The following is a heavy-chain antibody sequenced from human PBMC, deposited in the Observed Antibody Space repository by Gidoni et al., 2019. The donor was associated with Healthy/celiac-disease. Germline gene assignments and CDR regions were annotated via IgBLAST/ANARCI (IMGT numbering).Heavy chain of an antibody. D-gene: IGHD3-10*01. J-gene: IGHJ2*01. V-gene: IGHV1-3*01. Sequence: QVQLVQSGAEVKKPGASVTVSCKASGYTFTSYAMHWVRQAPGQRLEWMGWINAGNGNTQYSQKFQGRVTITRDTSGSTAYMELSSLRSEDTAVYYCARTLWFGEGFFDLWGRGTLVTVSS. CDR3: ARTLWFGEGFFDL. CDR1: GYTFTSYA. CDR2: INAGNGNT.